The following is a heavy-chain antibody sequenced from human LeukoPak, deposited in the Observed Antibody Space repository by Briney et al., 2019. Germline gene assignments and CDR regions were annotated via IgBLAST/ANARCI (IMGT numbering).Heavy chain of an antibody. CDR3: ARGGYHAYYLDY. D-gene: IGHD5-18*01. Sequence: SETLSLTCTVSAGSISSYYWSWIRQPPEKGLEWIGYIYYSGTTNYNPSLKSRVTISVDTSKNQFSLKLSSVTAADTAVYYCARGGYHAYYLDYWGQGSLVTVSS. CDR2: IYYSGTT. V-gene: IGHV4-59*01. CDR1: AGSISSYY. J-gene: IGHJ4*02.